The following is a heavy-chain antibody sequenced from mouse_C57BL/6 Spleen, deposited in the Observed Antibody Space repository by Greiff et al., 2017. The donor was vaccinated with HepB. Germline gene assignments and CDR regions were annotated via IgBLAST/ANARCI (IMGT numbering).Heavy chain of an antibody. D-gene: IGHD1-1*01. Sequence: VQLQQSGPELVKPGASVKMSCKASGYTFTDYNMHWVKQSHGKSLEWIGYINPNNGGTSYNQKFKGKATLTVNKSSSTAYMELRSLTSEDSAVYYCARDYGSSLAWFADWGQGTLVTVSA. CDR1: GYTFTDYN. J-gene: IGHJ3*01. CDR2: INPNNGGT. CDR3: ARDYGSSLAWFAD. V-gene: IGHV1-22*01.